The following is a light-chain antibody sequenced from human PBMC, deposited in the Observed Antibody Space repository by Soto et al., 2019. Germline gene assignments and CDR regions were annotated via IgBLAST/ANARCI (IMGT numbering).Light chain of an antibody. Sequence: QSALTQPRSVSGSPGQSVTISCTGTSSDVGGYDYVCWYQQHPGKAPKLMIYDVNGRPSGVPDRFYGSKSGNTASLTISGLQADDEADYYCSSYTSSYTWVFGGGTKLTVL. CDR2: DVN. J-gene: IGLJ3*02. CDR3: SSYTSSYTWV. V-gene: IGLV2-11*01. CDR1: SSDVGGYDY.